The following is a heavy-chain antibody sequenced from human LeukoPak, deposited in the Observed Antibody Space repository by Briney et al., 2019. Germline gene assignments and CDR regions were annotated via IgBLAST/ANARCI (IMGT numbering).Heavy chain of an antibody. CDR3: ARAQPRPRTQHYCYFDL. J-gene: IGHJ2*01. CDR2: INHSGST. V-gene: IGHV4-34*01. CDR1: GGSFSGYY. D-gene: IGHD1-14*01. Sequence: SETLSLTCAVYGGSFSGYYWSWIRRPPGKGLEWIGEINHSGSTNYNPSLKSRVTISVDTSKNQFSLKLSSVTAADTAVYYCARAQPRPRTQHYCYFDLWGRGTLVTVSS.